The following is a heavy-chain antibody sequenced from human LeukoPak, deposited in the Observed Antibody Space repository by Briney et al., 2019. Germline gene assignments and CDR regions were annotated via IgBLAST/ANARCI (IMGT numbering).Heavy chain of an antibody. D-gene: IGHD2-15*01. CDR3: ARGYMVVAATTLFDY. CDR1: GGSFSGYY. V-gene: IGHV4-34*01. Sequence: SETLSLTCAVYGGSFSGYYWSWIRQPPGKGLEWIGEINHSGSTNYNPSLKSRVTISVDTSKNQFSLKLSSVTAADTAVYYCARGYMVVAATTLFDYWGQGTLVTVSS. CDR2: INHSGST. J-gene: IGHJ4*02.